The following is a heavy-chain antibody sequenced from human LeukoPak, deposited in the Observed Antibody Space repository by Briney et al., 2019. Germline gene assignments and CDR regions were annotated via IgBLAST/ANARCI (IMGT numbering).Heavy chain of an antibody. CDR2: ISRSGSTI. CDR1: GVTFSDYD. Sequence: GGSLRLSCADSGVTFSDYDMSWIRQAPGKGLEWVSYISRSGSTIYYGDSVKGRFTISRDNANNSLYLQMNSLRAEDTAVYYCARHYYDRSGYYFGLKFNDYWGQGTLVTVSS. CDR3: ARHYYDRSGYYFGLKFNDY. V-gene: IGHV3-11*01. D-gene: IGHD3-22*01. J-gene: IGHJ4*02.